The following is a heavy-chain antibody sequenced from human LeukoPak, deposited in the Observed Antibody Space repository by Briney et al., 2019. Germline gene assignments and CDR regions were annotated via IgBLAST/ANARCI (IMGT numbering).Heavy chain of an antibody. CDR1: GFTFRNYV. Sequence: GGSLGLSCAASGFTFRNYVIHWVRQAPGKGLEWVAVTSSDLNVKLYADSVKGRFTISRDNSKNTLYLQMNSLRAEDTAVYHCAKRGADSGGNSALVHFDFWGQGTLVTVSS. V-gene: IGHV3-30*18. CDR2: TSSDLNVK. CDR3: AKRGADSGGNSALVHFDF. J-gene: IGHJ4*02. D-gene: IGHD4-23*01.